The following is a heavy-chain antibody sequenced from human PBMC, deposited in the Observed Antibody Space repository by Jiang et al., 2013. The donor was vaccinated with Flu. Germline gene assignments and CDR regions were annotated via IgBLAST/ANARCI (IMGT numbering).Heavy chain of an antibody. CDR1: GGSISSSSYY. CDR2: IYYSGST. Sequence: GSGLVKPSETLSLTCTVSGGSISSSSYYWGWIRQPPGKGLEWIGSIYYSGSTYYNPSLKSRVTISVDTSKNQFSLKLSSVTAADTAVYYCASPGLGVVVPAAPFDYVGPREPWSTVSS. CDR3: ASPGLGVVVPAAPFDY. V-gene: IGHV4-39*01. D-gene: IGHD2-2*01. J-gene: IGHJ4*02.